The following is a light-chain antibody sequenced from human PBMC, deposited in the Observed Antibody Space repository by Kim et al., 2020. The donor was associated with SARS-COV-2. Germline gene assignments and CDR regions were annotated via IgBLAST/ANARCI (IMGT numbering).Light chain of an antibody. V-gene: IGKV2-30*02. CDR2: KVS. CDR3: MQGTHWPPYT. Sequence: DVVMTQSPLSLPVTLGQPASISCRSSQSLVHSDGNTYLNWFQQRPGQSPRRLIYKVSNRDSGVPDRFSGSGSGTDFTLKISRVEAEDVGVYYCMQGTHWPPYTFGQGTSWRS. CDR1: QSLVHSDGNTY. J-gene: IGKJ2*01.